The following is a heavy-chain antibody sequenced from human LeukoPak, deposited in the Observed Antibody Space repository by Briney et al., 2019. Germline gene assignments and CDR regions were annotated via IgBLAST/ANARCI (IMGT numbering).Heavy chain of an antibody. J-gene: IGHJ4*02. CDR1: GYSFTAFY. CDR2: IHPRSCET. V-gene: IGHV1-2*02. CDR3: ARDGEYGTGSYYRGCFDY. Sequence: ASVKVSCKASGYSFTAFYIHWVRQARGQGLEWMGWIHPRSCETNYAQKFQGRVTMTRDTSISTAYMDLSSLGSDDTAVYYCARDGEYGTGSYYRGCFDYWGQGILVTVSS. D-gene: IGHD3-10*01.